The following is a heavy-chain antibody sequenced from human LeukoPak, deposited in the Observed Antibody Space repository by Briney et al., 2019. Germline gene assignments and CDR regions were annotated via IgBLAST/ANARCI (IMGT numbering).Heavy chain of an antibody. CDR2: ISGSGAST. J-gene: IGHJ3*02. D-gene: IGHD4-17*01. CDR1: GFTFSTNA. CDR3: AKYEVIYGPI. Sequence: SGGSLRLSCLTSGFTFSTNAMSWVRQAPGKGLEWISGISGSGASTYYADSVTGRFTISRDNSKNTLYLQMNGLRAEDTAVYYCAKYEVIYGPIWGQGTMVTVSS. V-gene: IGHV3-23*01.